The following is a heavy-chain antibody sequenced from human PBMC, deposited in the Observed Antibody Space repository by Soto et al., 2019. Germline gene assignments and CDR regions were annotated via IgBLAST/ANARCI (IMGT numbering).Heavy chain of an antibody. CDR1: GDGFTSYY. D-gene: IGHD5-12*01. J-gene: IGHJ6*02. V-gene: IGHV1-46*01. Sequence: SAKVSCKASGDGFTSYYMHWPRQAPGQGLEWMGIINPSGGSTSYAQKFQGRVTMTRDTSTSTVYMELSSLRSEDTAVYYCARGGYNSLYYYGMDVWGQGTTVTVSS. CDR3: ARGGYNSLYYYGMDV. CDR2: INPSGGST.